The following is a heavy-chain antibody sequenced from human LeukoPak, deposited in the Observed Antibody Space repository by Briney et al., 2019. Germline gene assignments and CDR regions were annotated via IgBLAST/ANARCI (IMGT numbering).Heavy chain of an antibody. D-gene: IGHD6-19*01. Sequence: AGSLRLSCAASGFTFSSYAMSWVRQAPGKGLEWVSGINGNGGSTYYADSVKGRFTISRDNSKNTLYLQMNSLRGEDTAVYYCAKDRIAVAGYFFGYWGQGTVVTVSS. CDR2: INGNGGST. J-gene: IGHJ4*02. CDR1: GFTFSSYA. V-gene: IGHV3-23*01. CDR3: AKDRIAVAGYFFGY.